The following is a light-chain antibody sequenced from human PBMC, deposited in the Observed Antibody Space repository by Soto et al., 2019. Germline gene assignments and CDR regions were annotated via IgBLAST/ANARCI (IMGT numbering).Light chain of an antibody. CDR2: SNS. CDR1: NSNIGSHT. V-gene: IGLV1-44*01. CDR3: ASWDDNLYV. J-gene: IGLJ1*01. Sequence: SVLTQPPSASGTPGQRVTISCSGSNSNIGSHTVNWYKQLPGTAPKLLIYSNSQRPLGVPVRFSGSKSGTSASLTISGLQSEDEADYYCASWDDNLYVFGLGTKVTVL.